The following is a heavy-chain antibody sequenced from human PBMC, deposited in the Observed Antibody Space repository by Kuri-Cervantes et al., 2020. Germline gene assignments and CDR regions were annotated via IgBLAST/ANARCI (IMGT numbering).Heavy chain of an antibody. D-gene: IGHD6-19*01. Sequence: ASVKVSCKASGYTFTNYGISWVRQAPGQGLEWMGWISAYNGDTNYAQNLQGRVTMTTDTSTNTAYMELSSLRSEDTAVYYCARDKQWLVNYYYGMDVWGQGTTVTVSS. V-gene: IGHV1-18*01. CDR1: GYTFTNYG. J-gene: IGHJ6*02. CDR3: ARDKQWLVNYYYGMDV. CDR2: ISAYNGDT.